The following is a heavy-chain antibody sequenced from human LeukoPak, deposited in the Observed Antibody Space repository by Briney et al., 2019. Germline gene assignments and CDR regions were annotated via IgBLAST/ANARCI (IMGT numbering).Heavy chain of an antibody. D-gene: IGHD4-17*01. CDR2: ISGDDSRT. Sequence: GGSLRLSCAASGFTFDYYAVHWVRQAPGKGLEWVSLISGDDSRTSYADSVKGRFTISRDNGKNSLYLQMNSLRTEDTALYYCAKDNGDPSVGMDVWGQGTTVTVSS. J-gene: IGHJ6*02. CDR1: GFTFDYYA. V-gene: IGHV3-43*02. CDR3: AKDNGDPSVGMDV.